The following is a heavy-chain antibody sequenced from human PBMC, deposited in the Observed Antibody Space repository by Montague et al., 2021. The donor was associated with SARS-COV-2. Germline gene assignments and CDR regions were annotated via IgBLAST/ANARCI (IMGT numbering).Heavy chain of an antibody. V-gene: IGHV2-70*04. CDR2: IDWXDDK. CDR1: GFSLSTSGMR. J-gene: IGHJ4*02. CDR3: ARSYYDILTAYYTPFDY. Sequence: PALVKPTQTLTLTCTFSGFSLSTSGMRASWIRQPPGKALEWLARIDWXDDKFYSTSRKTRLTISKDTSKNQVVLTMTSMDPVDTATYYCARSYYDILTAYYTPFDYWGQGTLVTVSS. D-gene: IGHD3-9*01.